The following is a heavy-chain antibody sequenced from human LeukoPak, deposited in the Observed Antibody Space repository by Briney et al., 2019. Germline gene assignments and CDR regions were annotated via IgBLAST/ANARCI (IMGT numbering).Heavy chain of an antibody. D-gene: IGHD3-3*01. CDR2: ISYDGSNK. Sequence: PGGSLRLSCAASGFTFSSYGMHWVRQAPGKGLEWVAVISYDGSNKYYADSVKGRFTISRDNSKNTLYLQMNSLRAEDTAVYYCAKDKRVRFLGLGWFDPWGQGILVTVSS. CDR1: GFTFSSYG. V-gene: IGHV3-30*18. CDR3: AKDKRVRFLGLGWFDP. J-gene: IGHJ5*02.